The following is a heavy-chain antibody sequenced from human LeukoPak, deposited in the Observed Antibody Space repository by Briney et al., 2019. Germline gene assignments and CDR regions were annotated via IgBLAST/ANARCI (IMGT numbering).Heavy chain of an antibody. CDR2: IDSSSTYT. D-gene: IGHD6-13*01. J-gene: IGHJ4*02. Sequence: GGSLRLSCAASRFIFSDYYMSWIRQAPGKGLEWVSHIDSSSTYTNYADSVKGRFTISRDNSKNSLYLQMNSLRTEDTALYYCAKEDYSSSWYALDYWGQGTLVTVSS. CDR1: RFIFSDYY. V-gene: IGHV3-11*05. CDR3: AKEDYSSSWYALDY.